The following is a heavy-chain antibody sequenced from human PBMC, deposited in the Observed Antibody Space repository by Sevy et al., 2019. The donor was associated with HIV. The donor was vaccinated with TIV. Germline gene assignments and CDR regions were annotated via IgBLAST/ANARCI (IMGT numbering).Heavy chain of an antibody. V-gene: IGHV1-3*04. CDR3: ARSHRTGSDLYEYFFDY. J-gene: IGHJ4*02. D-gene: IGHD3-9*01. Sequence: KAGASVKVSCKASGYSFTSYNIHWVRQAPGQRLEWMGWINTGNGNTRSSQKFQGRVTFTRDTSTNTAYMELSSLTSEDTAVYFCARSHRTGSDLYEYFFDYWGQGTLVTVSS. CDR2: INTGNGNT. CDR1: GYSFTSYN.